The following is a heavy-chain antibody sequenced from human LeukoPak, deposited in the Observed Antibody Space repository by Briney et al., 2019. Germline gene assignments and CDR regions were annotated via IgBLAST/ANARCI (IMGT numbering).Heavy chain of an antibody. D-gene: IGHD2-2*01. CDR1: EFTFNTYG. V-gene: IGHV3-48*04. CDR3: ARTLGVPSAFDP. Sequence: PGGSLRLSCAASEFTFNTYGMHWVRQAPGKGLEWVSYISSIGSTIYYAESVKGRFTISRDNAKNSLYLLMNSLRAEDTAVYYCARTLGVPSAFDPWGQGTLVTVSS. CDR2: ISSIGSTI. J-gene: IGHJ5*02.